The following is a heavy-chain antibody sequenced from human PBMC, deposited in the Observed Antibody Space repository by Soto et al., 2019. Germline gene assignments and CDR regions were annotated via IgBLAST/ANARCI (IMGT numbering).Heavy chain of an antibody. CDR3: ARAPMVLTRSYFDS. CDR1: DGSISNFY. CDR2: ISSSGNT. D-gene: IGHD3-22*01. V-gene: IGHV4-59*01. Sequence: QVHLRESGPGLVKPSETLSLSCTVSDGSISNFYWSWIRQPPGKGLEWIGYISSSGNTNYNPSLKSRVSISVDTSKHQFSLNLTSVTAADTGVYYCARAPMVLTRSYFDSWGQGTPVTVSS. J-gene: IGHJ4*02.